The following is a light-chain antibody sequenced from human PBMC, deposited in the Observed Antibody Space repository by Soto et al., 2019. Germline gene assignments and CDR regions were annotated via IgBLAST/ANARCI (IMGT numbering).Light chain of an antibody. CDR3: QHYNSYSEA. CDR1: QTISSW. CDR2: KAS. V-gene: IGKV1-5*03. J-gene: IGKJ1*01. Sequence: DNQMTQSPSTPSGTVGVRVTIPCRASQTISSWLAWYQQKPGKAPKLLIYKASTLKSGVPSRFSGSGSGTEFTLTISSLQPDDFATYYCQHYNSYSEAFGQGTKVDIK.